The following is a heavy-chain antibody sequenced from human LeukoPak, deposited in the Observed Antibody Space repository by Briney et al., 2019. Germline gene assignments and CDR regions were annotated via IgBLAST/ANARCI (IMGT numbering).Heavy chain of an antibody. D-gene: IGHD3-10*01. J-gene: IGHJ6*03. CDR2: IRYNGNNQ. V-gene: IGHV3-30*02. CDR3: AKDSAFYYIDV. CDR1: GFPFNNYG. Sequence: SGGPLSLPCAAPGFPFNNYGMHGSRKPPGRGLEWVAFIRYNGNNQYYADSVKGRFTISRDNSKNTLYLQMNSLKGDDTAVYYCAKDSAFYYIDVWGKGTTVIISS.